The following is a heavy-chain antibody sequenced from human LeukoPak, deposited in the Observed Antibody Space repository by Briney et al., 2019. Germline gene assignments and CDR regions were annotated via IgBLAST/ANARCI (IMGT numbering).Heavy chain of an antibody. CDR3: ARGNYYGMDV. V-gene: IGHV3-74*01. CDR1: GFTFSSYW. CDR2: INSDGTTT. J-gene: IGHJ6*02. Sequence: GGSLRLSCAASGFTFSSYWMHWVRQAPGKGLLWVSRINSDGTTTYYADSVKGRFTISRDNAKNTLYLQVDSLRAEDTAVYYCARGNYYGMDVWGQGTTVTVSS.